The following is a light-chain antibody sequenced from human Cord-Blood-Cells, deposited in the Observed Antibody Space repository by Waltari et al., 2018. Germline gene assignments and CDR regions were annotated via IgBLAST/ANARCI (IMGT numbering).Light chain of an antibody. J-gene: IGKJ4*01. V-gene: IGKV1-39*01. CDR1: QSISSY. CDR3: QQSYSTPRT. Sequence: DILMTQSPFSLSASVGDRVNSTCRASQSISSYLNWYQQKPGKAPKLLIYAASSLQSGVPSRFSGSGSGTDFTLTISSLQPEDFATYYCQQSYSTPRTFGGGTKVEIK. CDR2: AAS.